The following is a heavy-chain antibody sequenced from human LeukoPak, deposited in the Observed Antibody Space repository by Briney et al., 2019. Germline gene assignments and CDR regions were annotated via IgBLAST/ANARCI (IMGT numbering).Heavy chain of an antibody. V-gene: IGHV4-59*01. J-gene: IGHJ5*02. CDR3: ARHGGTFDP. CDR2: AYHSGIT. CDR1: GDSISSYD. Sequence: PSETLSLTCSVSGDSISSYDWSWIRQPPGKGLEWIGYAYHSGITNCNPSLKSRVTISVDTSESQFSLRLSSVTAADTAIYYCARHGGTFDPWGQGILVTVSS. D-gene: IGHD1-1*01.